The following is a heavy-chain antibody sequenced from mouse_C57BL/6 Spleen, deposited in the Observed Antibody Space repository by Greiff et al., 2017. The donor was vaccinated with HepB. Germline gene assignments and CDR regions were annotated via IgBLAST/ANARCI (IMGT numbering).Heavy chain of an antibody. CDR2: ISSGGSYT. Sequence: EVKLMESGGDLVKPGGSLKLSCAASGFTFSSYGMSWVRQTPDKRLEWVATISSGGSYTYYPDSVKGRFTISRDNAKNTLYLQVSSLKSEDTAMYYCARGGDSSYHWYFDVWGTGTTVTVSS. V-gene: IGHV5-6*01. CDR1: GFTFSSYG. D-gene: IGHD1-1*01. CDR3: ARGGDSSYHWYFDV. J-gene: IGHJ1*03.